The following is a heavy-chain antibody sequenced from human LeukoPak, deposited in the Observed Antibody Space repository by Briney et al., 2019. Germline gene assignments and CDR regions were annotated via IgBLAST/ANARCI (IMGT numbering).Heavy chain of an antibody. CDR3: ARFEYCSGGSCYEDQVGYYYYYMDV. D-gene: IGHD2-15*01. J-gene: IGHJ6*03. Sequence: PGGSLRLSCAASGFTFSSYSINWVRQAPGKGLEWVSYISSSDTTYYADSVKGRFTISRDNAKNSLYLQMNSLRAEDTAVYYCARFEYCSGGSCYEDQVGYYYYYMDVWGKGTTVTVSS. V-gene: IGHV3-48*04. CDR1: GFTFSSYS. CDR2: ISSSDTT.